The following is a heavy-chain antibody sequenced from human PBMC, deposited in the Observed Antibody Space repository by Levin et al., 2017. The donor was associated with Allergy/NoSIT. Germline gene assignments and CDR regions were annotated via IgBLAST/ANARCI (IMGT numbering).Heavy chain of an antibody. D-gene: IGHD3-22*01. V-gene: IGHV3-20*01. CDR2: INWNGGST. J-gene: IGHJ2*01. CDR1: RFTFDDYG. CDR3: ARVAPDYYDSSGYYGSWYFDL. Sequence: GGSLRLSCAASRFTFDDYGMSWVRQAPGKGLEWVSGINWNGGSTGYADSVKGRFTISRDNAKNSLYLQMNSLRAEDTALYHCARVAPDYYDSSGYYGSWYFDLWGRGTLVTVSS.